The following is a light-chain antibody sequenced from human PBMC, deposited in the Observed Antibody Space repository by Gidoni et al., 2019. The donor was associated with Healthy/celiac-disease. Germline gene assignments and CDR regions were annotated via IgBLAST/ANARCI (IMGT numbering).Light chain of an antibody. CDR1: QSLLHSNGYNY. V-gene: IGKV2-28*01. CDR2: LGS. Sequence: DIVMTQSPLSLSVTPGEPASISCRSSQSLLHSNGYNYLDWYLQKPGQSPQLLIYLGSNRASGVPDRFSGSGSGTDFTLKISRVEAEDVGVYYCMQALQTPIFTFXPXTKVDIK. CDR3: MQALQTPIFT. J-gene: IGKJ3*01.